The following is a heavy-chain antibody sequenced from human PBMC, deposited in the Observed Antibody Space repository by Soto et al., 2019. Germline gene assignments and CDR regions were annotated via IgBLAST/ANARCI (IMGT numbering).Heavy chain of an antibody. J-gene: IGHJ4*02. CDR3: ASRGDRAYSSSYGY. CDR1: GYTFTGYY. V-gene: IGHV1-2*02. Sequence: ASVQVSCKASGYTFTGYYMHWVRQAPGQGLEWMGWINPNSGGTNYAQKFQGRVTMTRDTSISTAYMELSRLRSDDTAVYYCASRGDRAYSSSYGYWGQGXLVTVYS. CDR2: INPNSGGT. D-gene: IGHD6-13*01.